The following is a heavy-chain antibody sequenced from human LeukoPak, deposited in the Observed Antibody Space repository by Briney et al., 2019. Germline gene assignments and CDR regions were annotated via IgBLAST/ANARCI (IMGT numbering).Heavy chain of an antibody. CDR1: GYSFTSYW. V-gene: IGHV5-51*01. CDR3: ARRGYYDSSGYSFPRTPGGMDV. J-gene: IGHJ6*02. D-gene: IGHD3-22*01. CDR2: IYPGDSDT. Sequence: TGESLKISCKGSGYSFTSYWIGWVRQMPGKGLEWMGIIYPGDSDTRYSPSFQGQVTISADKSISTAYLQWSSLTASDTAMYYCARRGYYDSSGYSFPRTPGGMDVWGQGTTVTVSS.